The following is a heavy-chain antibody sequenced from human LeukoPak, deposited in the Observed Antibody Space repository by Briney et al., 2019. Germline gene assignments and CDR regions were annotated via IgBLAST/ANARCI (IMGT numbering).Heavy chain of an antibody. J-gene: IGHJ4*02. Sequence: GGSLRLSCAASGLTISDSWIHWVRQAPGEGLMWVSRLASDESNKIYADSVKGRFLSSIDNAKNTLYLQMNSLRVEDTGFYYCARDAGWGRLDSWGQGALVTVSS. D-gene: IGHD3-16*01. CDR1: GLTISDSW. V-gene: IGHV3-74*01. CDR3: ARDAGWGRLDS. CDR2: LASDESNK.